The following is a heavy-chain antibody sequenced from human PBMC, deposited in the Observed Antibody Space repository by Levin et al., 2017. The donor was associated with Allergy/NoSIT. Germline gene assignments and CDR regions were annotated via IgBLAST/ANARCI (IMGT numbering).Heavy chain of an antibody. CDR1: GFNVSSNY. D-gene: IGHD3-22*01. CDR2: MYAGGST. CDR3: ARDRRGQYDASGYYDYFDC. J-gene: IGHJ4*02. V-gene: IGHV3-66*01. Sequence: GGSLRLSCAASGFNVSSNYISWVRQAPGKGLEWVSIMYAGGSTYYADSVNGRFTVSRDTSKSTLYLQMNSLRAEDTAVYYCARDRRGQYDASGYYDYFDCWGQGTLVTVSS.